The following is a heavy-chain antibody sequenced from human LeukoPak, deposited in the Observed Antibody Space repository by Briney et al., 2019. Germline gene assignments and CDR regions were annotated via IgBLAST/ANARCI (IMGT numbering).Heavy chain of an antibody. J-gene: IGHJ4*02. V-gene: IGHV5-10-1*01. D-gene: IGHD6-13*01. CDR2: IDPSDSYT. Sequence: GESLKISCNGSGYSFTSYWISWVRQRPGKGLGGVGRIDPSDSYTNYSPSFQGHVTISADKSISTAYLQWSSLKASDTAMYYCARQYSSSRLTEGTFDYWGQGTLVTVSS. CDR1: GYSFTSYW. CDR3: ARQYSSSRLTEGTFDY.